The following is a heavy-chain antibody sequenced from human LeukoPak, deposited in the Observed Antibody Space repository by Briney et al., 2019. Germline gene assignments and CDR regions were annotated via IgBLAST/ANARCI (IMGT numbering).Heavy chain of an antibody. CDR3: AKLNSVRGFWELLFSAFDI. V-gene: IGHV1-24*01. D-gene: IGHD1-26*01. CDR2: FDPEDGET. J-gene: IGHJ3*02. Sequence: ASVKVSCKVSGYTLTELSMHWVRQAPGKGLEWMGGFDPEDGETIYAQKFQGRVTMTEDTSTDTAYMELSSLRSEDTAVYYCAKLNSVRGFWELLFSAFDIWGQGTMVTVSS. CDR1: GYTLTELS.